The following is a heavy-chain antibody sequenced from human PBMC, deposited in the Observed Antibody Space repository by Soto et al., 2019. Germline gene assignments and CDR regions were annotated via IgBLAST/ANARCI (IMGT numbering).Heavy chain of an antibody. V-gene: IGHV4-61*01. CDR2: IYYTGST. CDR3: ARDQYDFWIGSYYYAMEV. D-gene: IGHD3-3*01. J-gene: IGHJ6*02. CDR1: GGSVSSEIYY. Sequence: PSETLSLTCTVSGGSVSSEIYYWSWIRQSPGKGLEGIGYIYYTGSTNYNPSLKGRVTMSVDTSRDQVSLRLRSVTGADTAVYYCARDQYDFWIGSYYYAMEVWGQGTKVTVSS.